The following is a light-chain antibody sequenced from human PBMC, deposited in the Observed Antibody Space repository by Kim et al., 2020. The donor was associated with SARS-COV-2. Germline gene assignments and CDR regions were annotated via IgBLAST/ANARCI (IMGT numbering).Light chain of an antibody. J-gene: IGKJ1*01. CDR2: AAS. CDR3: QQYYSYPRT. Sequence: AIRITQSPSSLSASTGDRVTITCRASQGISSYLAWYQQKPGKAPKLLIYAASTLQSGVPSRFSGSGSWTDFTLTISCLQSEDFATYYCQQYYSYPRTFGQATKVDIK. V-gene: IGKV1-8*01. CDR1: QGISSY.